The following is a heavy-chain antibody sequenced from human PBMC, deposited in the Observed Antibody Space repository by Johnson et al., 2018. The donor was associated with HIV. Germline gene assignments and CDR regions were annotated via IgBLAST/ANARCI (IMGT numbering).Heavy chain of an antibody. D-gene: IGHD1-26*01. Sequence: STNYADSVKGRFTFSRDISKNTLFLQMNSLRVEDTAVYYCARDSGSYPGDAFDIWGQGTMVTVSS. V-gene: IGHV3-66*03. CDR2: ST. J-gene: IGHJ3*02. CDR3: ARDSGSYPGDAFDI.